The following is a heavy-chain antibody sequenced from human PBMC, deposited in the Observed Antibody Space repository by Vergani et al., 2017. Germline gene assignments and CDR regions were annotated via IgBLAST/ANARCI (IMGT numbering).Heavy chain of an antibody. Sequence: QVQLVQSGAEVKKPGSSVKVSCKASGGTFSSYTISWVRQAPGQGLEWMGRIIPILGIANYAQKFQGRVTITADKSTSTAYMELSSLRSEDTAVYYCARRHHSSGGGAFDIWGQGTMVTVSS. CDR3: ARRHHSSGGGAFDI. CDR2: IIPILGIA. D-gene: IGHD3-22*01. V-gene: IGHV1-69*02. J-gene: IGHJ3*02. CDR1: GGTFSSYT.